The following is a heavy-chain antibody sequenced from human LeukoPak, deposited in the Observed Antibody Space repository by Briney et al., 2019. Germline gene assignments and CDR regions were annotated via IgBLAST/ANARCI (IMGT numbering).Heavy chain of an antibody. Sequence: SETLSLTCTVSGGSISSYYWSWIRQPPGKGLEWIGYIYYSGSTNYNPSLKSRVTISVDTSKNQFSLKLSSVTAADTAVYYCARHFGSSGYYYFPFDYWGQGTLVTVSS. J-gene: IGHJ4*02. CDR2: IYYSGST. V-gene: IGHV4-59*08. CDR3: ARHFGSSGYYYFPFDY. D-gene: IGHD3-22*01. CDR1: GGSISSYY.